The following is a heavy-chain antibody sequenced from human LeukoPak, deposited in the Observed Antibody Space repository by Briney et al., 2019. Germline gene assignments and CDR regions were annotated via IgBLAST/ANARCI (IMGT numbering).Heavy chain of an antibody. J-gene: IGHJ3*02. Sequence: GGSLRLFCAASGFTFSSYAMSWVRQAPGKGLEWVSAISGSGGSTYYADSVKGRFTISRDNSKDTLYLQMNSLRAEDTAVYYCAKDLRGGGAVISGDAFDIRGQGTMVTVSS. CDR3: AKDLRGGGAVISGDAFDI. CDR1: GFTFSSYA. D-gene: IGHD3-10*01. V-gene: IGHV3-23*01. CDR2: ISGSGGST.